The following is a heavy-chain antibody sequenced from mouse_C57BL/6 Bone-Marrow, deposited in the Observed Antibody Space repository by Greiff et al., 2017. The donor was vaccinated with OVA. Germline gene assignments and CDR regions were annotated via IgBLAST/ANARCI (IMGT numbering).Heavy chain of an antibody. Sequence: QVQLQQSGAELVKPGASVKLSCKASGYTFTEYTIHWVQQRSGQGLEWIGWFCPGSGSIKYHEKFKDKATLTANKTSSNIHKELSILTSEASEVYFCARHEMAGGYYWYVDVWGTGTTVTVSS. V-gene: IGHV1-62-2*01. J-gene: IGHJ1*03. CDR2: FCPGSGSI. CDR3: ARHEMAGGYYWYVDV. D-gene: IGHD2-2*01. CDR1: GYTFTEYT.